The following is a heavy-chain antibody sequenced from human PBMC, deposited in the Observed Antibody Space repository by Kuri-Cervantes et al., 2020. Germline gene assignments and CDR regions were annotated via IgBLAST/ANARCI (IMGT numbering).Heavy chain of an antibody. V-gene: IGHV3-53*01. D-gene: IGHD5-12*01. J-gene: IGHJ2*01. Sequence: GESLKISCAASGFTVSNNYMSWVRQAPGKGLEYISVIYSGGDTYYADSVKGRFTISRDSSKNTLFLQMNSLKTEDTAVYYCTTGGYSGSFWGRGTLVTVSS. CDR2: IYSGGDT. CDR3: TTGGYSGSF. CDR1: GFTVSNNY.